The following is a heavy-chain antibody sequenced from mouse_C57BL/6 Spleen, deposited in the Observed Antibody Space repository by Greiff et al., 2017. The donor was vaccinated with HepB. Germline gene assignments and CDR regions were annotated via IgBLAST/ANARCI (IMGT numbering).Heavy chain of an antibody. CDR3: ARDYGAGRYWYFDV. Sequence: EVHLVESGGGLVQPGGSLSLSCAASGFTFTDYYMSWVRQPPGKALEWLGFIRNKANGYTTEYSASVKGRFTISRDNSQSILYRQMNALRAEDSATYYCARDYGAGRYWYFDVWGTGTTVTVSS. CDR1: GFTFTDYY. D-gene: IGHD1-1*02. CDR2: IRNKANGYTT. J-gene: IGHJ1*03. V-gene: IGHV7-3*01.